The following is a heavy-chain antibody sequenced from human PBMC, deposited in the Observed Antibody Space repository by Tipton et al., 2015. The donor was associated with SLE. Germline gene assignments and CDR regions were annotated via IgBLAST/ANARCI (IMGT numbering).Heavy chain of an antibody. CDR3: ARLSSGTGDFEH. Sequence: LRLSCTVSGGSISSYYWSWIRQPPGKGLEWIGEINQSGSTNYNASLKSRVAISVETSKTHFSLKMSSVTAADTAMYYCARLSSGTGDFEHWGQGTLVVVSS. D-gene: IGHD7-27*01. V-gene: IGHV4-59*08. CDR2: INQSGST. J-gene: IGHJ4*02. CDR1: GGSISSYY.